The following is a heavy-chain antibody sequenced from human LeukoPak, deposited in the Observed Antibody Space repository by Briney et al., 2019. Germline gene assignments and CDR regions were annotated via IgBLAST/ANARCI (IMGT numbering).Heavy chain of an antibody. J-gene: IGHJ1*01. CDR1: GYTCTSYY. CDR2: INPSGGST. V-gene: IGHV1-46*03. D-gene: IGHD2-2*02. Sequence: GASVKVSCKASGYTCTSYYMHWVRQAPGQGLEWMGIINPSGGSTSYAQKFQGRVTMTRDTSTSTVYMELSSLRSEDTAVYYCARVGGYCSSTSCYTRPRFQHWGQGTLVTVSS. CDR3: ARVGGYCSSTSCYTRPRFQH.